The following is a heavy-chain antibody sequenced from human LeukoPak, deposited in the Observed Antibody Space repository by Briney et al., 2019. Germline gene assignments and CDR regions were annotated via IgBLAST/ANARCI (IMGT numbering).Heavy chain of an antibody. CDR3: AKEDYGDLSPYYFDY. D-gene: IGHD4-17*01. CDR1: GFTFSSYA. CDR2: ISYDGSNK. Sequence: GGSLRLSCAASGFTFSSYAMHWVRQAPGKGLEWVAVISYDGSNKYYADSVKGRFTISRDNSKNTLYLQMNSLRAEDTAVYYCAKEDYGDLSPYYFDYWGQGTLVTVSS. J-gene: IGHJ4*02. V-gene: IGHV3-30-3*01.